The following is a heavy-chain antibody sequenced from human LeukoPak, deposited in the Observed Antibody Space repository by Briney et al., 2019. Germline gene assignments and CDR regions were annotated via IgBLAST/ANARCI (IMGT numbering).Heavy chain of an antibody. Sequence: PGGSLRLSCAASGFTFSCCIVNWLRQAPGKGLEWVSSISSSGSYTYYADSVKGRFTISRDNAKNSLYLQMNSLRAEDTAVYYCACGSLLGDDAFDIWGQGTMVTVSS. CDR2: ISSSGSYT. CDR1: GFTFSCCI. CDR3: ACGSLLGDDAFDI. J-gene: IGHJ3*02. D-gene: IGHD2-21*02. V-gene: IGHV3-21*01.